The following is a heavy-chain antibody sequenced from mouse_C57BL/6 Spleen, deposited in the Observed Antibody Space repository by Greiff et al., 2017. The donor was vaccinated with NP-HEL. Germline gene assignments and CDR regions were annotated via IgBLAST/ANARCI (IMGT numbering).Heavy chain of an antibody. Sequence: EVKLVESGPGLVKPSQSLSLTCSVTGYSITSGYYWNWIRQFPGNKLEWMGYISYDGSNNYNPSLKNRISITRDTSKNQLFLKLNSVTTEDTATYYCARIPFITTVVATPYWYFDVWGTGTTVTVSS. V-gene: IGHV3-6*01. CDR2: ISYDGSN. J-gene: IGHJ1*03. D-gene: IGHD1-1*01. CDR3: ARIPFITTVVATPYWYFDV. CDR1: GYSITSGYY.